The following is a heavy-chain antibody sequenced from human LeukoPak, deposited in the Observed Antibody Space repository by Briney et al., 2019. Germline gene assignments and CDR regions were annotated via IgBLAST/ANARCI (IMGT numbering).Heavy chain of an antibody. D-gene: IGHD1-26*01. CDR2: IYYTGST. J-gene: IGHJ4*02. CDR3: ARRGGSGRAFDY. V-gene: IGHV4-39*01. Sequence: SEALSLTCSVSGASISGGTYYWGWIRQPPGKGLEWIGSIYYTGSTYDNPSLKSRVTISVDTSKNQFSLKLSSVTAADTAVYYCARRGGSGRAFDYWGQGTLVTVSS. CDR1: GASISGGTYY.